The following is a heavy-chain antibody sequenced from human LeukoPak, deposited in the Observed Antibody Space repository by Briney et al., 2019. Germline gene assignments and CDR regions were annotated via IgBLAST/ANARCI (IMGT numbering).Heavy chain of an antibody. CDR2: INHSGST. J-gene: IGHJ4*02. Sequence: SETLSLTCTVSGGSISSSSYYWSWIRQPPGKGLEWIGEINHSGSTNYNPSLKSRVTISVDTSKNQFSLKLSSVTAADTAVYYCARSSVTTSSFDYWGQGTLVTVSS. V-gene: IGHV4-39*07. CDR1: GGSISSSSYY. CDR3: ARSSVTTSSFDY. D-gene: IGHD4-17*01.